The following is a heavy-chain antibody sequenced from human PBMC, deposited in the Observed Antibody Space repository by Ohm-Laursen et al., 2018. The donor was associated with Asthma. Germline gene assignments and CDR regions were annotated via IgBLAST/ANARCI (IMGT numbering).Heavy chain of an antibody. CDR1: GFTFRSYA. CDR3: ARDKFFCSSTSCPTTYYYYGMDV. Sequence: SLRLSCTASGFTFRSYAMHWVRQAPGKGLEWVAVGGSYYDGGLKYYADSVKGRFTISRDNSKNTLYLQMNSLRAEDTAVYYCARDKFFCSSTSCPTTYYYYGMDVWGQGTTVTVSS. V-gene: IGHV3-30-3*01. D-gene: IGHD2-2*01. CDR2: GGSYYDGGLK. J-gene: IGHJ6*02.